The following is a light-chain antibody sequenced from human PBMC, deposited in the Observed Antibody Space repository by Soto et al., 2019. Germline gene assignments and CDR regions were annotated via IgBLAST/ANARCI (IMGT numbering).Light chain of an antibody. CDR1: QSISNR. CDR2: EAS. CDR3: QHYGGMWA. V-gene: IGKV1-5*01. Sequence: DIQMTQSPSTLSASVGDRVTITCRASQSISNRLAWYQQKPGKAPKVVIYEASSLESGVPSRFSGSGSGTEFILTINSLQPDDVATYCCQHYGGMWAFGQGTKVEIK. J-gene: IGKJ1*01.